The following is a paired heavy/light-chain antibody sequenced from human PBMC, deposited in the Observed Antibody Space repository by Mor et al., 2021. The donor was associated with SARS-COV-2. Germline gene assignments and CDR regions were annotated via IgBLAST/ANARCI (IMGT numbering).Heavy chain of an antibody. CDR3: ARDLADYCSSTSCQPNYYYYYGMDV. CDR2: ISYDGSNK. D-gene: IGHD2-2*01. CDR1: GFTFSSYA. J-gene: IGHJ6*02. V-gene: IGHV3-30*01. Sequence: QVQLVESGGGVVQPGRSLRLSCAASGFTFSSYAMHWVRQAPGKGLEWVAVISYDGSNKYYADSVKGRFTISRDNSKNTLYLQMNSLRAEDTAVYYCARDLADYCSSTSCQPNYYYYYGMDVWGQGTTVTVSS.
Light chain of an antibody. Sequence: QSVLTQPPSASGTPGQRVTISCSGSSSNIGSNYVYWYQQLPGTAPKLLIYSNNQRPSGVPDRFSGSKSGTSASLAISGLRSEDEADYYCAAWDDSLSGRVVFGGGTKLTVL. CDR1: SSNIGSNY. V-gene: IGLV1-47*02. J-gene: IGLJ2*01. CDR3: AAWDDSLSGRVV. CDR2: SNN.